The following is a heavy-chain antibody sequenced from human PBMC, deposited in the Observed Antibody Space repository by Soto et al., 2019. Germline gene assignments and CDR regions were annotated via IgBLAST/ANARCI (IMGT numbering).Heavy chain of an antibody. CDR2: IYPGDSDT. Sequence: GESLKISCKGSGYSFTSYWIGWVRQMPGKGLEWMGIIYPGDSDTGYSPSFQGQVTISADKSISTAYLQWSSLKASDTAMYYCARHLRIVVVPAADRLDAFDIWGQGTMVTVSS. V-gene: IGHV5-51*01. CDR1: GYSFTSYW. CDR3: ARHLRIVVVPAADRLDAFDI. J-gene: IGHJ3*02. D-gene: IGHD2-2*01.